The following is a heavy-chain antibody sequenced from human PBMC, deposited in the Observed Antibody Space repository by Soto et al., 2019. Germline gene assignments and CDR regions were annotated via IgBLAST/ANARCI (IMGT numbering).Heavy chain of an antibody. CDR2: ISADNGHT. J-gene: IGHJ6*02. Sequence: ASVKVSCKTSAYSFTSYGFTWVRQAPGEGLEWMGWISADNGHTNYAQKLQGRVTMTTDTSTSTAYMELRSLRSDDTAVYYCARGVSGTIYYYYYGMDVWGQGTTVTVSS. D-gene: IGHD1-7*01. CDR1: AYSFTSYG. V-gene: IGHV1-18*01. CDR3: ARGVSGTIYYYYYGMDV.